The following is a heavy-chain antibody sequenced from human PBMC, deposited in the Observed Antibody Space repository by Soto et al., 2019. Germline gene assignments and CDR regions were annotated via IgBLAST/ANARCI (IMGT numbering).Heavy chain of an antibody. Sequence: QVQLVQSGAEVKKPGSSVKVSCKASGGTFSSYAISWVRQAPGQGLEWMVGIIPIFGTANYAQKFQGRVTINAEEATITAYMELSSLRSEDTAVYYCARFLGEWELLRGGWFDPWGQGTLVTVSS. CDR1: GGTFSSYA. V-gene: IGHV1-69*01. D-gene: IGHD1-26*01. CDR2: IIPIFGTA. CDR3: ARFLGEWELLRGGWFDP. J-gene: IGHJ5*02.